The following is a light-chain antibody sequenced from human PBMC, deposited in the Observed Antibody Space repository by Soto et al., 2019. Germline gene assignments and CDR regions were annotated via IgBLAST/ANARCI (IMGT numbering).Light chain of an antibody. J-gene: IGLJ3*02. CDR3: ASWDDSLSAVL. V-gene: IGLV1-47*02. Sequence: QSVLTQPPSASGTPGQRVTISCSGSSSNIGSNTVFWYQQLPGTAPKLLIFNSNERPSGVPDRFSGSKSGTSASLAISGLRSEDEADYYCASWDDSLSAVLFGGGTKLTVL. CDR1: SSNIGSNT. CDR2: NSN.